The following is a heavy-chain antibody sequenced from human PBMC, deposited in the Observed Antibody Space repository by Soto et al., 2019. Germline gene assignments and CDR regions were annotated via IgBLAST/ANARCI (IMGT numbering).Heavy chain of an antibody. CDR3: ARDNWTDDYEGFIDF. CDR1: GGSMNGYF. J-gene: IGHJ4*02. V-gene: IGHV4-34*02. CDR2: ISRGGDT. Sequence: QVQLQQWGAGLLKPSETLSLTCAVYGGSMNGYFWSWIRQPPGKGLEWIGEISRGGDTNYNSSLTSRLSISVDTSKNQFSLNLKSVTAADTAVYFCARDNWTDDYEGFIDFWGQGTLVTVSS. D-gene: IGHD1-20*01.